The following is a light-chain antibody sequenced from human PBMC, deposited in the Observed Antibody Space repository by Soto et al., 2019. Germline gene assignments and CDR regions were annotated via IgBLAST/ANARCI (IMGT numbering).Light chain of an antibody. CDR2: LGS. Sequence: DIVMTQSPLSLIVTSGEPASISCSSSQSLLHTNGYNYLDWYLQKPGQSPQLLIYLGSNRASGVPERFSGSGSGTDFTLKISIVEAEDVGVYFCMQSLQTPVTFGQGTKVEIK. J-gene: IGKJ1*01. CDR1: QSLLHTNGYNY. CDR3: MQSLQTPVT. V-gene: IGKV2-28*01.